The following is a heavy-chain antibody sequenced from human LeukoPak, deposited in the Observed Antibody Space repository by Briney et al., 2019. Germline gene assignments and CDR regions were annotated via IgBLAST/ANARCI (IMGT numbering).Heavy chain of an antibody. CDR3: ARDGDYGDYLGSDY. CDR2: ISYDGSNK. D-gene: IGHD4-17*01. Sequence: GGSLRLSCAASGFTFSSYAMHWVRQAPGKGLEWVAVISYDGSNKYYADSVKGRFTISRDNSKNTLYLQMNSLRAEDTAVYYCARDGDYGDYLGSDYWGQGTLVTVSS. J-gene: IGHJ4*02. CDR1: GFTFSSYA. V-gene: IGHV3-30-3*01.